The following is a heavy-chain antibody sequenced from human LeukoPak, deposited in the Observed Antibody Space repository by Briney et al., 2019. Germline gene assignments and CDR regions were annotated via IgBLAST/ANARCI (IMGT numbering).Heavy chain of an antibody. Sequence: PSQTLSLTCAVSGGSISSGTHYWNWIRQHPGQGLEWIGHIYNTGSAYYNPSLMSRVSISIDTSENQFSLKLSSVTAADTAVYYCASTHCASPSCYSYYYSGLDVWGQRTTVIVSS. J-gene: IGHJ6*02. CDR1: GGSISSGTHY. D-gene: IGHD2-2*01. CDR3: ASTHCASPSCYSYYYSGLDV. V-gene: IGHV4-31*11. CDR2: IYNTGSA.